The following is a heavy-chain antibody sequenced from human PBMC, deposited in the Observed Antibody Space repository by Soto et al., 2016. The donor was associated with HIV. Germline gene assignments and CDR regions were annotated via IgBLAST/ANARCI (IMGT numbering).Heavy chain of an antibody. CDR2: SITVDH. CDR3: ATTQMTRVNSVFDY. Sequence: QVQLQESGPGLVKPSQTLSLTCNVSGGSISSGGYYWTWLRQYPGKAWSGLATSITVDHLLQPVLQSRVTISTNPSKNQFSLKLSSVTAADTAVYYCATTQMTRVNSVFDYVGPGNPGPPSPQ. V-gene: IGHV4-31*03. CDR1: GGSISSGGYY. J-gene: IGHJ4*02. D-gene: IGHD4-17*01.